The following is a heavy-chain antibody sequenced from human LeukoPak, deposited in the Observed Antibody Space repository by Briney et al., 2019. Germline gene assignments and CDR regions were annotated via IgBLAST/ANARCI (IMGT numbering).Heavy chain of an antibody. D-gene: IGHD2-15*01. CDR2: IYTSGST. J-gene: IGHJ4*02. CDR3: ARDPGYCSGGSCYSFPSGYFDY. Sequence: PSETLSLTCTVSGGSISSYYWSWIRQPAGKGLEWIGRIYTSGSTNYNPSLKSRVTMSVDTSKNQFSLKLSSVTAADTAVYYCARDPGYCSGGSCYSFPSGYFDYWGQGTLVTVSS. V-gene: IGHV4-4*07. CDR1: GGSISSYY.